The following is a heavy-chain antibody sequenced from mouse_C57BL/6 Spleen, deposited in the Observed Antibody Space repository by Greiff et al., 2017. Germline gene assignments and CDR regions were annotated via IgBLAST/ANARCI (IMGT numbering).Heavy chain of an antibody. CDR2: IYPGDGDT. J-gene: IGHJ1*03. V-gene: IGHV1-80*01. CDR3: ARWDYYGSSYDWYFDV. D-gene: IGHD1-1*01. Sequence: QVHVKQSGAELVKPGASVKISCKASGYAFSSYWMNWVKQRPGKGLEWIGQIYPGDGDTNYNGKFKGKATLTADKSSSTAYMQLSSLTSEDSAVYFCARWDYYGSSYDWYFDVWGTGTTVTVSS. CDR1: GYAFSSYW.